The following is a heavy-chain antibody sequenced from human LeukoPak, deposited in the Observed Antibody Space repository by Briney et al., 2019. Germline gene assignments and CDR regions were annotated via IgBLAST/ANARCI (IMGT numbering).Heavy chain of an antibody. CDR3: ARDRGDYYDSSGYCYVSY. Sequence: SVKVSCKASGGTFISYTISWVRQAPGQGLEWMGRIIPTLGIGNYAQKFQGRVTITADKSTSTAYMELSSLRSEDTAVYYCARDRGDYYDSSGYCYVSYWGQGTLVTVSS. D-gene: IGHD3-22*01. CDR2: IIPTLGIG. V-gene: IGHV1-69*04. J-gene: IGHJ4*02. CDR1: GGTFISYT.